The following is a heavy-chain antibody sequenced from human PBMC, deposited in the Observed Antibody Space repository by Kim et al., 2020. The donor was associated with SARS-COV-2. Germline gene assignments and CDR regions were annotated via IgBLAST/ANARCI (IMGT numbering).Heavy chain of an antibody. V-gene: IGHV3-23*01. Sequence: RFTITRDNSKNTLYLQMNSLRAEDTAVYYCAKGAIAVAGLYYYYYYGMDVWGQGTTVTVSS. CDR3: AKGAIAVAGLYYYYYYGMDV. J-gene: IGHJ6*02. D-gene: IGHD6-19*01.